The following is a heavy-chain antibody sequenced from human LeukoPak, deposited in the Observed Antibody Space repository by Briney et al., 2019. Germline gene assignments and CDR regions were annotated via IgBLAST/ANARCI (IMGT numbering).Heavy chain of an antibody. V-gene: IGHV1-18*01. J-gene: IGHJ6*02. Sequence: GASVKVSCKASGYTFTSYGISWVRQAPGQGLEWMGWISAYNGNTNYAQKLQGRVTMTTDTSTSTAYMELRSLRSDDTAVYYCARGYDIVVVPAAQPTRHYYYYYGMDVWGQGITVTVSS. CDR3: ARGYDIVVVPAAQPTRHYYYYYGMDV. CDR1: GYTFTSYG. D-gene: IGHD2-2*01. CDR2: ISAYNGNT.